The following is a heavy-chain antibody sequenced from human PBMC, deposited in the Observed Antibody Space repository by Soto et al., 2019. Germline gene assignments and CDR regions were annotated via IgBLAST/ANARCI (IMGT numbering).Heavy chain of an antibody. D-gene: IGHD3-3*01. V-gene: IGHV4-34*08. CDR2: INHSGGT. J-gene: IGHJ4*02. Sequence: QVELQQSGAGLLRPSETLSLTCVVHGGTFTDFYWSWVRQPPGKGLVWIGQINHSGGTDYSPSLNGRVTISGATSKRQFSLELTSVTAADTAVYYCVAFWSIYADIYWGQGTLVTVSS. CDR3: VAFWSIYADIY. CDR1: GGTFTDFY.